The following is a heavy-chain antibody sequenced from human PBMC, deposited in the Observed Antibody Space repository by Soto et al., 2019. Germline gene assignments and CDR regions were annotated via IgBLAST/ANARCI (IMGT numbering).Heavy chain of an antibody. CDR3: ARDIESVTAKHFFYYYPMDV. CDR2: VSANNGHT. J-gene: IGHJ6*02. Sequence: ASVKVSCKASGFTFSSYGLNWVRQAPGQGLEWMGWVSANNGHTNYAQNLQGRVSMTTDTSTSTAYMELRGLRFDDTAVYYCARDIESVTAKHFFYYYPMDVWGQGTTVTVSS. CDR1: GFTFSSYG. D-gene: IGHD2-8*01. V-gene: IGHV1-18*01.